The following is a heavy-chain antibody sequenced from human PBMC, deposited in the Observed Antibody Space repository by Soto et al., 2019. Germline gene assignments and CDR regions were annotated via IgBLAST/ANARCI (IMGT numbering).Heavy chain of an antibody. J-gene: IGHJ4*02. V-gene: IGHV4-30-4*01. CDR3: ARDLIAARCFDY. CDR1: GGSISSGDYY. CDR2: IYYSGST. Sequence: SETLSLTCTVSGGSISSGDYYWSWIRQPPEKGLEWIGYIYYSGSTYYNPSLKSRVTISVDTSKNQFSLKLSSVTAADTAVYYCARDLIAARCFDYWGQGTLVTVSS. D-gene: IGHD6-6*01.